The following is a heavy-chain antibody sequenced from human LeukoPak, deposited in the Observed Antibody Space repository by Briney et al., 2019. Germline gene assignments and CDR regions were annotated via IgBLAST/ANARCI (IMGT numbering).Heavy chain of an antibody. D-gene: IGHD6-13*01. CDR1: GGSFSGYY. CDR3: ARGVSSSWLYYYGMDV. J-gene: IGHJ6*02. Sequence: SETLSLTCAVYGGSFSGYYWSWIRQPPGKRLEWIGEINHSGSTNYNPSLKSRVTISVDTSKNQFSLKLSSVTAADTAVYYCARGVSSSWLYYYGMDVWGQGTTVTVSS. CDR2: INHSGST. V-gene: IGHV4-34*01.